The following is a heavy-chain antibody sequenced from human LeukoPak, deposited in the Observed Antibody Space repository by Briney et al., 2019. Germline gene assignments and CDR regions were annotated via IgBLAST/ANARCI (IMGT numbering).Heavy chain of an antibody. Sequence: GGSLRPSCAASGFTFSKSAMTWVRQAPGTGLEWVSAISGRGDYTYYADSVKGRFTISRDNSKNILYLQMSSLRAQDTAVYYCAKREAEQSGPIDYWGQGTLVTVSS. CDR2: ISGRGDYT. J-gene: IGHJ4*02. V-gene: IGHV3-23*01. CDR1: GFTFSKSA. D-gene: IGHD3-3*01. CDR3: AKREAEQSGPIDY.